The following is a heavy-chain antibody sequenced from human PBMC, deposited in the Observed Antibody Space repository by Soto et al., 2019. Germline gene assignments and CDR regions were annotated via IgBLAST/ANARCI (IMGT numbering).Heavy chain of an antibody. CDR1: GGTFSSYA. J-gene: IGHJ6*02. CDR3: AREEIRITMIVVVINPLDYGMDV. D-gene: IGHD3-22*01. Sequence: QVQLVQSGAEVKKPGSSVKVSCKASGGTFSSYAISWVRQAPGQGLEWMGGIIPIFGTANYAQKFQGRVTISEDESTSTAYMELSSLRSEDTAVYYCAREEIRITMIVVVINPLDYGMDVWGQGTTVTVSS. CDR2: IIPIFGTA. V-gene: IGHV1-69*01.